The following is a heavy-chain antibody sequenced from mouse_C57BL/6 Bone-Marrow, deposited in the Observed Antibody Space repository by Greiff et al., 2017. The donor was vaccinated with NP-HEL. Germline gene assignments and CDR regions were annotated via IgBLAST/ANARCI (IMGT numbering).Heavy chain of an antibody. Sequence: VQLKQSGAELVRPGTSVKMSCKASGYTFTNYWIGWAKQRPGHGLEWIGDIYPGGGYTNYNEKFKGKATLTADKSSSTAYMQFSSLTSEDSAIYYCARVADWYFDVWGTGTTVTVSS. CDR1: GYTFTNYW. CDR2: IYPGGGYT. V-gene: IGHV1-63*01. CDR3: ARVADWYFDV. D-gene: IGHD1-1*01. J-gene: IGHJ1*03.